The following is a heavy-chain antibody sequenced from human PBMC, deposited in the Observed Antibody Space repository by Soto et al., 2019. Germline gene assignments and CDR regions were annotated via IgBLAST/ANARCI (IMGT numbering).Heavy chain of an antibody. CDR2: VYYSGST. CDR3: ARYSSAWSYFDY. J-gene: IGHJ4*02. V-gene: IGHV4-59*01. Sequence: SQTLSLTCTVSGGSITDYYWSWIRQPPGKGLEWIGYVYYSGSTNYNPSLKSRLTMSIDTSKKQFSLKLGSVTAADTAVYYCARYSSAWSYFDYWGQGTLVTVSS. D-gene: IGHD6-19*01. CDR1: GGSITDYY.